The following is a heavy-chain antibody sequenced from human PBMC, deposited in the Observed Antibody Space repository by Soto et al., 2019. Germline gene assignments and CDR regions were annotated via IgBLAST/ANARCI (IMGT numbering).Heavy chain of an antibody. CDR2: TNTGGTT. CDR1: GFTVNSNY. CDR3: AKGDGFILAV. V-gene: IGHV3-53*02. D-gene: IGHD1-26*01. Sequence: EVQVLATGGGLIQPGGSLRLSCAASGFTVNSNYMSWVRQAPGEGLQWVSITNTGGTTYYADSVKGRFTVSRDNSKNTLYLQMNSLRAVDTAVSYCAKGDGFILAVWGQWTTVSVSS. J-gene: IGHJ6*02.